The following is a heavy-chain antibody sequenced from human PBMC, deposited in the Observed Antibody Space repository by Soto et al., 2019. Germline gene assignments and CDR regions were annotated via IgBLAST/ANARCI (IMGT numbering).Heavy chain of an antibody. CDR2: ISAYNGNT. J-gene: IGHJ6*02. CDR1: GYTFTSYG. CDR3: ARDRDLTIFGVVIIPGYYYGMDF. D-gene: IGHD3-3*01. V-gene: IGHV1-18*04. Sequence: VKVSCKASGYTFTSYGIRWVRHAPGQGLEWMGWISAYNGNTNYAQKLQGRVTMTTDTSTSTAYMELRSLRSDDTAVYYCARDRDLTIFGVVIIPGYYYGMDFWGQGTTVTGSS.